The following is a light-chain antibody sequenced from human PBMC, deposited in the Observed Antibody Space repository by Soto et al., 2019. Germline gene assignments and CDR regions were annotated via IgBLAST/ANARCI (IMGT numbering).Light chain of an antibody. Sequence: SYELAQQPSVSVAPGQTAKITCGGNKIEDKSVHWYQQKPGRAPVLVVYDDSDRPLEMPERFSGSNSGNTATLTISRVEAGDEADYYCQVWDSSSDHYVFGAGTKVTVL. CDR2: DDS. CDR3: QVWDSSSDHYV. J-gene: IGLJ1*01. CDR1: KIEDKS. V-gene: IGLV3-21*02.